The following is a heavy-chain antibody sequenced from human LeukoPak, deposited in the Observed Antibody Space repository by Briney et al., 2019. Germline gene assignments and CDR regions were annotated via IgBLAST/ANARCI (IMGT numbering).Heavy chain of an antibody. CDR3: TRVRYGDYEDY. Sequence: GGSLRLSCAASGFTFSSYWMSWVRQAPGKGLEWVANIKQDGSEKYYVASVKGRFTISRDNAKNSLYLQMNSLRADDTAVYYCTRVRYGDYEDYWGQGTLVTVSS. J-gene: IGHJ4*02. D-gene: IGHD4-17*01. CDR2: IKQDGSEK. V-gene: IGHV3-7*01. CDR1: GFTFSSYW.